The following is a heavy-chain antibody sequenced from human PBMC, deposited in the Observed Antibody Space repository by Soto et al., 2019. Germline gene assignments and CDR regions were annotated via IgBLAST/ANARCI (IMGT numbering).Heavy chain of an antibody. D-gene: IGHD4-17*01. V-gene: IGHV3-33*01. Sequence: QVQLVESGGGVVQPGRSLRLSFAASGFTFSSYGMHWVRQAPGKGLEWVAVIWYDGRNKYYADSAKGRFTISRDNSKTTLYLHMNSLRSEATAVYYCARGPRPSARYGDYLDYWGQGTLVTVSS. CDR2: IWYDGRNK. J-gene: IGHJ4*02. CDR3: ARGPRPSARYGDYLDY. CDR1: GFTFSSYG.